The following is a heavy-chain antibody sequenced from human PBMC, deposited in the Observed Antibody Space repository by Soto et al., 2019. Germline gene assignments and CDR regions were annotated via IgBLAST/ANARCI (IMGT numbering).Heavy chain of an antibody. J-gene: IGHJ4*02. V-gene: IGHV3-9*01. CDR2: ISWNSGSI. D-gene: IGHD6-13*01. Sequence: GGSLRLSCAASGFTFDDYAMHWVRQAPGKGLEWVSGISWNSGSIGYADSVKGRFTISRDNAKNSLYLQMNSLRAEDTALYYCAKDKKGAAAGSYFDYWGQGTLVTVSS. CDR1: GFTFDDYA. CDR3: AKDKKGAAAGSYFDY.